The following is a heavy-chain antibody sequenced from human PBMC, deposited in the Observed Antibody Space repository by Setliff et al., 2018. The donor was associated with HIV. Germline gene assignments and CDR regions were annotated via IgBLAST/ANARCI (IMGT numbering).Heavy chain of an antibody. D-gene: IGHD2-2*01. J-gene: IGHJ4*02. CDR2: TSHSGKT. CDR3: VSSSSWSSRLNF. Sequence: PSETLSLTCAVYGGPLSGHYWSWIRQPPGQGLEWIGETSHSGKTNYNPSLKSRVTISVDTSKNQFSLKLTSVTAADTAVYYCVSSSSWSSRLNFWGPGMLVTVSS. CDR1: GGPLSGHY. V-gene: IGHV4-34*01.